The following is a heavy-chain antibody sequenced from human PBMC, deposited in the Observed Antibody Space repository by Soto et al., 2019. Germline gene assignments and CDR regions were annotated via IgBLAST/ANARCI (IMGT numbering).Heavy chain of an antibody. J-gene: IGHJ1*01. CDR2: ISGDGTTT. CDR1: GFIFRNYC. Sequence: GGSLRLSCAASGFIFRNYCMDWVRQAPGERLVWVARISGDGTTTTYVGSAEGRFTISKDNAKNTVYLQMNGLRPEDTAVYYCGRGSGPRGKPYWGQGITVTV. D-gene: IGHD6-25*01. CDR3: GRGSGPRGKPY. V-gene: IGHV3-74*01.